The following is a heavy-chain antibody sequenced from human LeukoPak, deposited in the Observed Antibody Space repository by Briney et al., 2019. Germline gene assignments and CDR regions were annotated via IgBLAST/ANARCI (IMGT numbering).Heavy chain of an antibody. Sequence: GGSLRLSCAASGFTVSSNYMSWVRQAPGKGLEWVSVIYSGGSTYYADSVKGRFTISRDNSKNTLYLQMNSLRAEDTAVYYCARRDSSGWYAGDYWGQGTLVTVSS. J-gene: IGHJ4*02. CDR3: ARRDSSGWYAGDY. D-gene: IGHD6-19*01. CDR2: IYSGGST. CDR1: GFTVSSNY. V-gene: IGHV3-53*01.